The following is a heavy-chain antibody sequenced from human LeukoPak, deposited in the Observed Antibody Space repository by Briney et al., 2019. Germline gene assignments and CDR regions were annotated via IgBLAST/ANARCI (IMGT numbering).Heavy chain of an antibody. J-gene: IGHJ3*02. CDR3: ARDFDTYYDILTGYYTGVRRVNDAFDI. Sequence: ASVKVSCKASGGTFSSYAISWVRQAPGQGLEWMGWISAYNGNTNYAQKLQGRVNMTTDTSTSTAYMELRSLRSDDTAVYYCARDFDTYYDILTGYYTGVRRVNDAFDIWGQGTMVTVSS. CDR2: ISAYNGNT. CDR1: GGTFSSYA. D-gene: IGHD3-9*01. V-gene: IGHV1-18*01.